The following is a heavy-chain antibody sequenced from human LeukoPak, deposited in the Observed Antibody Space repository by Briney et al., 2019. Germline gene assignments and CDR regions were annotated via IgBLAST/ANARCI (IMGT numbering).Heavy chain of an antibody. J-gene: IGHJ5*02. CDR3: ARAVMMVRGVIIGGYWFDP. CDR2: IYYTGST. Sequence: SETLSLTCTVSGGSVSSGSYCWTWIRQPPGKGLEWIGYIYYTGSTNYNPSLKSRVTISVDTSRNQFSLKLNSVTAADTAVYYCARAVMMVRGVIIGGYWFDPWGQGTLVTVSS. D-gene: IGHD3-10*01. CDR1: GGSVSSGSYC. V-gene: IGHV4-61*01.